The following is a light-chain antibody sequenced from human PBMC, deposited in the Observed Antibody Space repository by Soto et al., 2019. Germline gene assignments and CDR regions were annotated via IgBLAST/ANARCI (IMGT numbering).Light chain of an antibody. V-gene: IGLV2-14*03. J-gene: IGLJ2*01. CDR2: DVS. CDR3: RSYTSGSTRVV. CDR1: SSDVGGYNY. Sequence: QSALTQPASVSGSPGQSITISCTGTSSDVGGYNYVSWYQQHPGKAPKVMIYDVSKRPSGISNRFSGSKSGNTASLTISGLQVEDEADYYCRSYTSGSTRVVLGGGTKLTVL.